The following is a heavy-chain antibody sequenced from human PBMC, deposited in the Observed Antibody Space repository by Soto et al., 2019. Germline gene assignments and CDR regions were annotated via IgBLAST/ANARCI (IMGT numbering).Heavy chain of an antibody. CDR1: GGSISSGGYY. CDR2: TYYSGST. D-gene: IGHD4-17*01. J-gene: IGHJ4*02. Sequence: SETLSLTCTVSGGSISSGGYYWSWIRQHPGKGLEWIGYTYYSGSTNYNPSLKSRVTISVDTSKNQFSLKLSSVTAADTAVYYCARDFYGDNNYWGQGTLVTVSS. V-gene: IGHV4-31*03. CDR3: ARDFYGDNNY.